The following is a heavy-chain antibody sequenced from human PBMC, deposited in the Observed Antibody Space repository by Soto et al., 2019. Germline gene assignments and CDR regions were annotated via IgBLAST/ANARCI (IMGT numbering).Heavy chain of an antibody. CDR2: ISAYNGNT. Sequence: GASVKVSCKASGYTFTSYGISWVRQAPGQGLEWMGWISAYNGNTNYAQKLQGRVTMTTDTSTSTAYMELRSLRSDDTAVYYCARDSEDSSGWYDAFDFWGQGTMVTVSS. D-gene: IGHD6-19*01. J-gene: IGHJ3*01. CDR1: GYTFTSYG. V-gene: IGHV1-18*01. CDR3: ARDSEDSSGWYDAFDF.